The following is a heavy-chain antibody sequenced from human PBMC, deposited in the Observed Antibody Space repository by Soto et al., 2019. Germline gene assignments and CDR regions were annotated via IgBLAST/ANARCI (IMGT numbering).Heavy chain of an antibody. CDR3: ASYTDGDYDFWSGYPGDRSFFQH. CDR2: IYYSGST. Sequence: SETLSLTCTVSGGSISSYYWSWIRQPPGKGLEWIGYIYYSGSTNYNPSLKSRVTISVDTSKNQFSLKLSSVTAADTAVYYCASYTDGDYDFWSGYPGDRSFFQHWGQGTLVTVSS. V-gene: IGHV4-59*08. J-gene: IGHJ1*01. CDR1: GGSISSYY. D-gene: IGHD3-3*01.